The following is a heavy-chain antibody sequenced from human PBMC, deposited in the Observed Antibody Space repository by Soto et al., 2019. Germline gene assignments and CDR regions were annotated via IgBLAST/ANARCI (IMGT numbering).Heavy chain of an antibody. CDR2: IDWDDDK. Sequence: SGPTLVNPTQTLTLTCTFSGFSLNTSEMCVSWIRQPPGKALEWLVLIDWDDDKYYSTSLQTRLTISKDTSKNQVVLTMTSMDPVDTATYYCARTLDYHVSGSNSVFDYWGQGALVTGS. CDR3: ARTLDYHVSGSNSVFDY. CDR1: GFSLNTSEMC. D-gene: IGHD3-10*01. V-gene: IGHV2-70*01. J-gene: IGHJ4*02.